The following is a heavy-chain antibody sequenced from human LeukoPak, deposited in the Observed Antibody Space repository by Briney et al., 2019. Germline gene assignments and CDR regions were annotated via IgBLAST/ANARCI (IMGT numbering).Heavy chain of an antibody. CDR1: GYSFTSYW. CDR2: IYPGDSDT. CDR3: ARLYYGSGTPYYMDV. Sequence: GESLKISCKGSGYSFTSYWIGWVRQMPGKGLEWMGIIYPGDSDTRYSPSFQGQVTISADKSISTAYLQWSSLKASDTAMYYCARLYYGSGTPYYMDVWGKGTTVTVSS. D-gene: IGHD3-10*01. J-gene: IGHJ6*03. V-gene: IGHV5-51*01.